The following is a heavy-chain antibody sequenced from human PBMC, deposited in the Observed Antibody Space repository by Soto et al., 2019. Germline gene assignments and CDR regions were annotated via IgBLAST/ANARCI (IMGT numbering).Heavy chain of an antibody. D-gene: IGHD3-10*01. CDR2: IYHSGSI. CDR3: ARQVVDGTVTGSGSFDY. V-gene: IGHV4-4*02. CDR1: NASISSRKW. J-gene: IGHJ4*02. Sequence: PSETLSLTCTVSNASISSRKWWTWVRQTPGKGLEWIGEIYHSGSINHNPSLKSRVTMSVDKSKNQISLKLTAVTAADTAVFYCARQVVDGTVTGSGSFDYWGQGILVTVSS.